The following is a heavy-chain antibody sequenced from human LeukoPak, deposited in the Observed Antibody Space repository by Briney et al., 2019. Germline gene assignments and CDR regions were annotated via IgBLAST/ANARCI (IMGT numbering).Heavy chain of an antibody. D-gene: IGHD3-22*01. CDR1: GFTVSRYW. CDR3: ARDLTGPYDH. CDR2: INVEGNYI. V-gene: IGHV3-74*01. Sequence: PGGSLRLSCAASGFTVSRYWMHWVRQAPGKGLVWVARINVEGNYIDYAESVKGRFTISRDSAKNTLYLQMNSVRAEDTAVYSCARDLTGPYDHWGQGTLVTASS. J-gene: IGHJ4*02.